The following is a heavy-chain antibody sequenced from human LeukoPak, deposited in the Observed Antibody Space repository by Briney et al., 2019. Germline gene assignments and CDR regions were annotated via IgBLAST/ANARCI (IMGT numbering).Heavy chain of an antibody. J-gene: IGHJ5*02. CDR2: IYTSGST. CDR1: GGSISSYY. V-gene: IGHV4-4*09. Sequence: PSETLSLTCTVSGGSISSYYWSWIRQPPGKGLEWIGYIYTSGSTNYNPSLKSRVTISVDTSKNQFSLKLSSVTAADTAVYYCARNRVGATTVYSWFDPWGQGTLSPSPQ. D-gene: IGHD1-26*01. CDR3: ARNRVGATTVYSWFDP.